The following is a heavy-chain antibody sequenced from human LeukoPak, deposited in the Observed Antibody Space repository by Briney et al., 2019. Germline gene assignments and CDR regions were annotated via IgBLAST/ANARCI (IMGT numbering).Heavy chain of an antibody. CDR3: ARVYYYASGRLDS. CDR1: GGTFSSYA. Sequence: SVKVSCKASGGTFSSYAISWVRQAPGQGLEWMGGIIPIFGTANYAQKFQGRVTITADESTSTAYMELSRLRSDDTAVFYCARVYYYASGRLDSWGQGTLITVSS. V-gene: IGHV1-69*13. D-gene: IGHD3-10*01. CDR2: IIPIFGTA. J-gene: IGHJ4*02.